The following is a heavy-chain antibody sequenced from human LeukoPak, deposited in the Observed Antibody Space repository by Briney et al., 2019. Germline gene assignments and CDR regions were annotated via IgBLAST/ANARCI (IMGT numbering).Heavy chain of an antibody. CDR2: ISSRGRTI. V-gene: IGHV3-48*03. D-gene: IGHD5-24*01. CDR3: ARDSGGHNYALDGFDI. J-gene: IGHJ3*02. CDR1: GCTFSTSE. Sequence: PGGSLRLSCAASGCTFSTSEMNWVRQAPGKGLAWISYISSRGRTIFYADSVKGRFIISRDNAKNSLYLQMNSLRAEDTAVYYCARDSGGHNYALDGFDIWGQGTMVTVSS.